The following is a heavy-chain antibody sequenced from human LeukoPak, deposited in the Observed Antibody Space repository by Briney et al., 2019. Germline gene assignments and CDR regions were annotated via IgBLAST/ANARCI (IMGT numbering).Heavy chain of an antibody. Sequence: GRSLRLSCAASGFTFSSYGMHWVRQAPGKGLEWVAVISYDGSNKYYADSVKGRFTISRDKSKNTLYLQMNSLRAEDTAVYYCAKRFGEGEFDYWGQGTLVTVSS. V-gene: IGHV3-30*18. CDR2: ISYDGSNK. J-gene: IGHJ4*02. CDR3: AKRFGEGEFDY. D-gene: IGHD3-10*01. CDR1: GFTFSSYG.